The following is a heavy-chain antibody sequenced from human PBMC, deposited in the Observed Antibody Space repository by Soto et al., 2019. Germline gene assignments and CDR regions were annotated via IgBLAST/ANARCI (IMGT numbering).Heavy chain of an antibody. CDR1: GVSISGGVYY. D-gene: IGHD6-13*01. V-gene: IGHV4-31*03. J-gene: IGHJ5*02. CDR2: IYYSGST. CDR3: ARVFSDSSSFFDP. Sequence: PSETLSLTSPVSGVSISGGVYYWSRIRQHPGKGLEWIGYIYYSGSTYYNPSLKSRVTISVDTSKNQFSLKLSSVTAADTAVYYCARVFSDSSSFFDPWGQGTLVTVSS.